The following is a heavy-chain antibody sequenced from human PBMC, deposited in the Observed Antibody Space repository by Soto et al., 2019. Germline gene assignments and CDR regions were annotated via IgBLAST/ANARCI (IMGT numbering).Heavy chain of an antibody. V-gene: IGHV3-11*01. J-gene: IGHJ4*02. CDR2: ISSSGSTI. CDR3: ARGSGVLRFLEWLPEHFDY. CDR1: GFTFSDYY. Sequence: GGSLRLSCAASGFTFSDYYMSWIRQAPGKGLEWVSYISSSGSTIYYADSVKGRFTISRDNAKNSLYLQMNSLRAEDTAVYYCARGSGVLRFLEWLPEHFDYWGQGTLVTVSS. D-gene: IGHD3-3*01.